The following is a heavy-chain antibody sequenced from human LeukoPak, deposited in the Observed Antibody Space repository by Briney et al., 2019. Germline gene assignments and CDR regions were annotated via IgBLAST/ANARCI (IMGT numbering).Heavy chain of an antibody. CDR2: ISHDESNT. Sequence: GGSLRLSCAVSRFTFSLYGIHCVRQAPGKGLEWVAVISHDESNTDYTDSVKGRFTISRDTSKNVVYLQMNSLRAENTAVYYEAKAHSGWARWYSLGPLHYWGQGTLVTVSS. V-gene: IGHV3-30*18. CDR1: RFTFSLYG. CDR3: AKAHSGWARWYSLGPLHY. J-gene: IGHJ4*02. D-gene: IGHD6-13*01.